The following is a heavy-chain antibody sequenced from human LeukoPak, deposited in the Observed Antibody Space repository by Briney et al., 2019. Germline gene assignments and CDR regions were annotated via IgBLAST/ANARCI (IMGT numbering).Heavy chain of an antibody. CDR3: AKEKAIFGVVITPYFDY. Sequence: GGSLRLSCAASGFTFSSYAMSWVRQAPGKGLEWVSAISGSGGSTYYADSVKGRFTISRDNSKNTLYLQMNGLRAEDTAVHYCAKEKAIFGVVITPYFDYWGQGTLVTVSS. CDR1: GFTFSSYA. CDR2: ISGSGGST. D-gene: IGHD3-3*01. V-gene: IGHV3-23*01. J-gene: IGHJ4*02.